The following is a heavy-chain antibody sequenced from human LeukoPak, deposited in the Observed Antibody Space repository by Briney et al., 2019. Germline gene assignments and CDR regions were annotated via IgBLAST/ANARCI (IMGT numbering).Heavy chain of an antibody. D-gene: IGHD2-15*01. CDR1: GFTFSSYA. J-gene: IGHJ4*02. Sequence: SGGSLRLSCAASGFTFSSYAMSWVRQAPGKGLEWVSAISGSGGSTYYADSVKGRFTTSRDNSKNTLYLQMNSLRAEDTAVYYCAKGSIVVVVAAPSDYWGQGTLVTVSS. CDR2: ISGSGGST. CDR3: AKGSIVVVVAAPSDY. V-gene: IGHV3-23*01.